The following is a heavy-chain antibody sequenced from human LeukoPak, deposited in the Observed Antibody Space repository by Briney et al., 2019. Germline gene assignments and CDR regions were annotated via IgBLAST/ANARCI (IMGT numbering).Heavy chain of an antibody. CDR3: ARGPGGDYAPFDY. CDR2: IIPIFGTA. Sequence: SVKVSCKASGGTFSSYAISWVRQAPGQGLEWMGGIIPIFGTANYAQKFQGRVTITRDTSASTAYMEVSSLRSEDTTVCYCARGPGGDYAPFDYWGQGTLVTVSS. CDR1: GGTFSSYA. V-gene: IGHV1-69*05. D-gene: IGHD4-17*01. J-gene: IGHJ4*02.